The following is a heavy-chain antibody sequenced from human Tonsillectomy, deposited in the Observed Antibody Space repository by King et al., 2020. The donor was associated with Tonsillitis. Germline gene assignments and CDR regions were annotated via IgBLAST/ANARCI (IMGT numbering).Heavy chain of an antibody. Sequence: VQLVESGGGLVQPGGSLRLSCAASGFTISNYAMSWVRQAPGKGLEWVSVVYGAGSTTYYADSVKGRFTISRDNSKNTLYLQMNSLRAEDTAEYYCARSLDGSGSYTNGSPWGQGTLVTVSS. J-gene: IGHJ4*02. CDR3: ARSLDGSGSYTNGSP. CDR1: GFTISNYA. CDR2: VYGAGSTT. D-gene: IGHD3-10*01. V-gene: IGHV3-23*03.